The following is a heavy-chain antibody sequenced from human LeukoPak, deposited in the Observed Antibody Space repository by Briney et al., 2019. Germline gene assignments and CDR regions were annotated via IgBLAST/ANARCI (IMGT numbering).Heavy chain of an antibody. CDR2: ITNTSST. Sequence: GGSLRLSCVASGFTFSNYAMSWVRQAPGKGLEWVSAITNTSSTYYADSVKGRFTISRDNSKNTLYLQMSSLRAEDTAVYYCAKDISRVGASFDCWGQGTLVTVSS. D-gene: IGHD1-26*01. CDR1: GFTFSNYA. J-gene: IGHJ4*02. V-gene: IGHV3-23*01. CDR3: AKDISRVGASFDC.